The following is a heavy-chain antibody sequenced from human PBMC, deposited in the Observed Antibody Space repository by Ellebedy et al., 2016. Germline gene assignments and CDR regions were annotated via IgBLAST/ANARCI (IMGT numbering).Heavy chain of an antibody. D-gene: IGHD3-10*01. CDR2: INPNSGGT. Sequence: ASVKVSCXASGYTFTGYYIHWVRQAPGQGLEWMGWINPNSGGTNYAQKFQGRVTMTRETSITTAYMELSRLRSDDTAVYYCAKDRGGGLAYWFDPWGQGTLVTVSS. J-gene: IGHJ5*02. CDR3: AKDRGGGLAYWFDP. CDR1: GYTFTGYY. V-gene: IGHV1-2*02.